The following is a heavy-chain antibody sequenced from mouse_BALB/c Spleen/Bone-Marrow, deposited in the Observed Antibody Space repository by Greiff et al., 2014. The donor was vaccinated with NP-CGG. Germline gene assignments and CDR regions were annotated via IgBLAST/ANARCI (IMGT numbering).Heavy chain of an antibody. J-gene: IGHJ2*01. Sequence: EVNLVESGPSLVKPSQTLSLTCSVTGDSITRGYWNWIRKFPGNKLEYMGYITYSANTYYNPSLKSRLSITRDTSKNQYYLQLNSVTTEDTATYYCATGYYFDYWGQGTTLTVSS. D-gene: IGHD4-1*01. CDR1: GDSITRGY. CDR2: ITYSANT. CDR3: ATGYYFDY. V-gene: IGHV3-8*02.